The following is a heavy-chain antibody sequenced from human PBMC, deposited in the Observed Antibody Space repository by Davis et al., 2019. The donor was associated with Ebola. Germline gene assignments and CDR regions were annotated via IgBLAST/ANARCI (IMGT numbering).Heavy chain of an antibody. CDR2: TYYTSKGHN. D-gene: IGHD3-16*01. J-gene: IGHJ3*02. V-gene: IGHV6-1*01. CDR3: SRGHWVRRAFDI. CDR1: GDRPYGNQGA. Sequence: RSPSLSPAISGDRPYGNQGAWNWLRQSPSRGPDWLGRTYYTSKGHNDYAESVKSRITINPDTSKNQFSLQLNSVTPEDTDVYYCSRGHWVRRAFDIWGQGTVVTVSS.